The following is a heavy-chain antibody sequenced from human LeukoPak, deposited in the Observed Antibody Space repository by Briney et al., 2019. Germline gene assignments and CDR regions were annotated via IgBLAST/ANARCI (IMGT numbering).Heavy chain of an antibody. D-gene: IGHD3-3*01. CDR2: IYHSGST. V-gene: IGHV4-38-2*01. CDR3: ARTIFGVVINAFDI. J-gene: IGHJ3*02. Sequence: SETLSLTCAVSGYSISSGYYWVWIRQPPGKGLEWIGSIYHSGSTYYNPSLKSRVTISVDTSKNQFSLKLSSVTAADTAVYYCARTIFGVVINAFDIWGQGTMVTVSS. CDR1: GYSISSGYY.